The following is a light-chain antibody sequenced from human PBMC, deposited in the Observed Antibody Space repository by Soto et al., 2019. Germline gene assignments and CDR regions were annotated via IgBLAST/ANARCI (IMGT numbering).Light chain of an antibody. CDR1: HSIHSSF. Sequence: EVVLTQSPGTLSLSPGERASLSCRASHSIHSSFLAWYQQKPGQAPRLLIYGSSSRATDIPDRFSGGRSGTDFTLTVSRLEHEDFAVYYCQQYDTSPYTFGQGTKLEI. J-gene: IGKJ2*01. V-gene: IGKV3-20*01. CDR2: GSS. CDR3: QQYDTSPYT.